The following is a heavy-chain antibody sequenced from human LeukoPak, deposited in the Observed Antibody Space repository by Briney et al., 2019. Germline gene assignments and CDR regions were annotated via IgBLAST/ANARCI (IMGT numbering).Heavy chain of an antibody. J-gene: IGHJ4*02. CDR3: ARVPSSMVRGLDY. V-gene: IGHV4-30-4*01. Sequence: SQTLSLTCTVSGVSISSGDYYWSWIRQPPGKGLEWIGYIYYSGSTYYNPSLKSRVAISVDTSKNQFFLKLSSVTAADTAVYYCARVPSSMVRGLDYWGQGTLVTVSS. CDR1: GVSISSGDYY. D-gene: IGHD3-10*01. CDR2: IYYSGST.